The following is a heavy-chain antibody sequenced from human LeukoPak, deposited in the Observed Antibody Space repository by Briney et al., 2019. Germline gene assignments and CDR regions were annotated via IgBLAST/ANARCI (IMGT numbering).Heavy chain of an antibody. J-gene: IGHJ4*02. CDR1: GYTFTSYG. Sequence: ASVKVSCKASGYTFTSYGISWVRQAPGQGLEWMGWISAYNGNTNYAQKLQGRVTMTIDTSTSTAYMELRSLRSDDTAVYYCARFPPTTGTSDTPDDYWGQGTLVTVSS. CDR2: ISAYNGNT. D-gene: IGHD1-1*01. V-gene: IGHV1-18*01. CDR3: ARFPPTTGTSDTPDDY.